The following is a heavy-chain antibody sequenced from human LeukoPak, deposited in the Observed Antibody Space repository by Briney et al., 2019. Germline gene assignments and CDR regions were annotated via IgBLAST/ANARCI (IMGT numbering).Heavy chain of an antibody. Sequence: ASVKVSCKASGYTFTSYDINWVRQATGQGLEWMGWMNPNSGNTGYAQKFQGRVTMTRNTSISTAYMELSSLRSEDTAVYYCARAMFAPNSSSWHNWFDPWGQGTLVTVSS. J-gene: IGHJ5*02. CDR3: ARAMFAPNSSSWHNWFDP. CDR2: MNPNSGNT. D-gene: IGHD6-13*01. V-gene: IGHV1-8*01. CDR1: GYTFTSYD.